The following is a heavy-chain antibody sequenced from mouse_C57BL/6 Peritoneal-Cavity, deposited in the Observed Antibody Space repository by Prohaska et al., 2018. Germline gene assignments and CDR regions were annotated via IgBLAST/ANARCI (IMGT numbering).Heavy chain of an antibody. J-gene: IGHJ3*01. D-gene: IGHD2-10*02. CDR1: GYTFTSYW. CDR3: ASGGYEEFAY. V-gene: IGHV1-55*01. Sequence: QVQLQQPGAELVKPGASVTMSCKASGYTFTSYWITWVKQRPGQGLEWLGEIYPGSGSTNYNEKFKSNATLTVDTASSTAYMQLSSLTSEDSAGYYCASGGYEEFAYWGQGTLVTVSA. CDR2: IYPGSGST.